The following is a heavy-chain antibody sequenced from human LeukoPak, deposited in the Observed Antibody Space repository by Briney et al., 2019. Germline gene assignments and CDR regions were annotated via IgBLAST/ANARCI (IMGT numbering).Heavy chain of an antibody. Sequence: GSLRLSCAASRFTFSSYTMNWVRQPPGKGLEWIGEINDSGRINYNPSLMSRVTVSVDTSKNQFSLRLTSVTATDTAVYYCARRWNYGRNYYIDVWGNGATVSVSS. V-gene: IGHV4-34*01. J-gene: IGHJ6*03. CDR1: RFTFSSYT. CDR2: INDSGRI. CDR3: ARRWNYGRNYYIDV. D-gene: IGHD1-7*01.